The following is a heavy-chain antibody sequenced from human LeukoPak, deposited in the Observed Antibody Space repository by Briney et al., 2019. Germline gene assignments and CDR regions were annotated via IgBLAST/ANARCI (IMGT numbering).Heavy chain of an antibody. CDR3: VVGDDILTGYPTDPDYYYYYGMDV. CDR1: RGTFSSYA. D-gene: IGHD3-9*01. J-gene: IGHJ6*04. Sequence: GASVKVSCKASRGTFSSYAISWVRQAPGQGLEWMGGIIPIFGTANYAQKFQGRVTITADESTSTAYMELSSLRSEDTAVYYCVVGDDILTGYPTDPDYYYYYGMDVWGKGTTITVSS. V-gene: IGHV1-69*13. CDR2: IIPIFGTA.